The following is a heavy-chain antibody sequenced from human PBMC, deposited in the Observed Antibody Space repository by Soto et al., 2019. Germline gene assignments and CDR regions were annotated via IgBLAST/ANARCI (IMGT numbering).Heavy chain of an antibody. Sequence: ASVKVSCKASGYTFTSYGISWVRQAPGQGLEWMGWISAYNGNTNYAQKLQGRVTMTTDTSTSTAYMELRSLRSDDTAVYYCARERIIDIVATIAYYHYRMDVWGQGTTVTVSS. D-gene: IGHD5-12*01. CDR3: ARERIIDIVATIAYYHYRMDV. CDR1: GYTFTSYG. CDR2: ISAYNGNT. V-gene: IGHV1-18*01. J-gene: IGHJ6*02.